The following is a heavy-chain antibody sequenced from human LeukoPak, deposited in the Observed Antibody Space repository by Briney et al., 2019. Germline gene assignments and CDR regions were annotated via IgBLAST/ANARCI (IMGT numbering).Heavy chain of an antibody. J-gene: IGHJ6*02. V-gene: IGHV3-7*03. CDR3: AKVSGRIQIWPQPFGDGMDV. D-gene: IGHD3-10*01. CDR1: EFTFSRYW. Sequence: PGGSLRLSCAASEFTFSRYWMSWVRQAPGKGLEWVANIKQDGSTKYYLDSVKGRFTISRDNSKNMLYLQMNSLRAEDTAVYYCAKVSGRIQIWPQPFGDGMDVWGQGTTVTVSS. CDR2: IKQDGSTK.